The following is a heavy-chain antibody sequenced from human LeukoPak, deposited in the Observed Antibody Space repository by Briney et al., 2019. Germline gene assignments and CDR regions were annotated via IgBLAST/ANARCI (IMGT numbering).Heavy chain of an antibody. CDR1: GFTFSDYY. V-gene: IGHV3-11*04. J-gene: IGHJ6*03. D-gene: IGHD6-13*01. CDR2: ISSSGSTI. Sequence: GGSLRLSCAASGFTFSDYYMSWIRQAPGKGLEWVSYISSSGSTIYYADSVEGRFTISRDNAKNSLYLQMNSLRAEDTAVYYCASLGKHRSSWYEDLYYYYYYMDVWGKGTTVTVSS. CDR3: ASLGKHRSSWYEDLYYYYYYMDV.